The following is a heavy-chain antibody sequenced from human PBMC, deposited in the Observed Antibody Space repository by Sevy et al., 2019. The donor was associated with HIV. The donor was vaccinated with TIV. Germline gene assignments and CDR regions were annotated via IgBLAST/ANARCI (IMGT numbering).Heavy chain of an antibody. CDR3: ARDSTYDFWSGYYRYGMDV. J-gene: IGHJ6*02. Sequence: ASVKVSCKASGYTFTSYAMNWVQQAPGQGLEWMGWINTNTGNPTYAQGFTGRFVFSLDTSVSTAYLQISSLKAEDTAVYYCARDSTYDFWSGYYRYGMDVWGQGTTVTVSS. V-gene: IGHV7-4-1*02. CDR1: GYTFTSYA. CDR2: INTNTGNP. D-gene: IGHD3-3*01.